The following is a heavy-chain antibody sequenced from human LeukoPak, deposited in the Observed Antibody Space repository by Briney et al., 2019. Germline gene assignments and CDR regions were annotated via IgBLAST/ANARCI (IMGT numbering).Heavy chain of an antibody. Sequence: GGSLRLSCAASGFTFSSYGMNWVRQAPGKGLEWVAVISYDGSNKYYADSVKGRFTISRDNSKNTLFVQMGSLRAEDTAVYYCARGEYYSDTSSYFDHWGQGTLAIVSS. D-gene: IGHD3-22*01. CDR2: ISYDGSNK. CDR1: GFTFSSYG. V-gene: IGHV3-30*03. J-gene: IGHJ4*02. CDR3: ARGEYYSDTSSYFDH.